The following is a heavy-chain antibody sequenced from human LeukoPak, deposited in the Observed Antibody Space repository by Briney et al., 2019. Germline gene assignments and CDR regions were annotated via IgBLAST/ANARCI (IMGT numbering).Heavy chain of an antibody. J-gene: IGHJ5*02. CDR3: ARHLAYHGAGQGSWFDP. Sequence: SETLSLTCIVSGGSISNISYYWGWIRQPPGKEMEWIGSIYYNGHTYYKPSLKSRVTISVDTSRNHFSLKLSSVTAADTAVYRCARHLAYHGAGQGSWFDPWGQGSLVTVSS. CDR2: IYYNGHT. CDR1: GGSISNISYY. D-gene: IGHD3-10*01. V-gene: IGHV4-39*01.